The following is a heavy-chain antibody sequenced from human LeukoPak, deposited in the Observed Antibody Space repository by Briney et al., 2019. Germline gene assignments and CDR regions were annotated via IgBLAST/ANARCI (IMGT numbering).Heavy chain of an antibody. CDR3: AKARGFDYGDYYFDY. CDR2: ISGSGGST. D-gene: IGHD4-17*01. J-gene: IGHJ4*02. Sequence: HSGGSLRLSCAASGFTFGSYAMSWVRQAPGKGLEWVSAISGSGGSTYYADSVKGRFTISRDNSKNTLYLQMNSLRAEDTAVYYCAKARGFDYGDYYFDYWGQGTLVTVSS. CDR1: GFTFGSYA. V-gene: IGHV3-23*01.